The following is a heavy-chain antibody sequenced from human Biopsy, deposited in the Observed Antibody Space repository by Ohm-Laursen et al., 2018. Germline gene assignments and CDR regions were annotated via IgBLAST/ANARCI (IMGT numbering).Heavy chain of an antibody. J-gene: IGHJ4*02. V-gene: IGHV3-74*01. D-gene: IGHD3-10*01. Sequence: SLRLSCSASEFIFSRFWMYWVRQAPAKGLAWVSRINSDGSSTNYADAVKGRFTITRDNAKNTVFLQMNSLRAEDTAVYYCTRAEAGSGSLLYFDYWGQGTLVTVSS. CDR1: EFIFSRFW. CDR2: INSDGSST. CDR3: TRAEAGSGSLLYFDY.